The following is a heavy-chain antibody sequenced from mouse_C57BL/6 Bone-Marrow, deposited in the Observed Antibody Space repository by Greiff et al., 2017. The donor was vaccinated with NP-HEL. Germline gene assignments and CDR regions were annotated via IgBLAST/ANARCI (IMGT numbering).Heavy chain of an antibody. CDR2: ISSGGSYT. V-gene: IGHV5-6*01. CDR3: ARQSFDY. J-gene: IGHJ2*01. CDR1: GFTFSSYG. Sequence: EVMLVESGGDLVKPGGSLKLSCAASGFTFSSYGMSWVRQTPDKRLEWVATISSGGSYTYYPDSVKGRFTISRDNATNTLYLQMSSLKSEDTAMYYCARQSFDYWGQGTTLTVSS.